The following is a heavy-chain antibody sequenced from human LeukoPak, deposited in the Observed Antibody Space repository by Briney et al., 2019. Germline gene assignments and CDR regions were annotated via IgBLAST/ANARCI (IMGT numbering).Heavy chain of an antibody. CDR1: GGSISSHY. Sequence: SETLSLTCTVSGGSISSHYWSWIRQPPGKGLEWIGYIYYSGSTNYNPSLKSRVTISVDTYKNQFSLKLSSVTAADTAVYYCARSYDFWSGYPRWYYYYYMDVWGKGTTVTVSS. CDR2: IYYSGST. D-gene: IGHD3-3*01. J-gene: IGHJ6*03. CDR3: ARSYDFWSGYPRWYYYYYMDV. V-gene: IGHV4-59*11.